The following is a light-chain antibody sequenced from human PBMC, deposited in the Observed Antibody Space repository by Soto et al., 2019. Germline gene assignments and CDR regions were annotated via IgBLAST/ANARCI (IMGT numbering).Light chain of an antibody. CDR2: DVS. Sequence: QSALTQPASVSGSPGQSIPISCTGTSSDVGGYNYVSWYQQHPGKAPKLMIYDVSNRPSGVSNRFSGSKSGNTASLTISGLQAEDEADYYCSSYTSSTTLRGVFGGGTKLTVL. J-gene: IGLJ2*01. CDR3: SSYTSSTTLRGV. CDR1: SSDVGGYNY. V-gene: IGLV2-14*01.